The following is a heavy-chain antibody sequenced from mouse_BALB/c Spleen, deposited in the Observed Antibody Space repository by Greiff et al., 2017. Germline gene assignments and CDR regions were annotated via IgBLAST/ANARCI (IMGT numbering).Heavy chain of an antibody. CDR2: IDPANGNT. CDR1: GFNIKDTY. Sequence: EVKLQESGAELVKPGASVKLSCTASGFNIKDTYMHWVKQRPEQGLEWIGRIDPANGNTKYDPKFQGKATITADTSSNTAYLQLSSLTSEDTAVYYCALWLLNPYFDYWGQGTTLTVSS. CDR3: ALWLLNPYFDY. D-gene: IGHD2-2*01. V-gene: IGHV14-3*02. J-gene: IGHJ2*01.